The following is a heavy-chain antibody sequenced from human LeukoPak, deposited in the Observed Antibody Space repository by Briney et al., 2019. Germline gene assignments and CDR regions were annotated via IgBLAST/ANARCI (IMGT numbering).Heavy chain of an antibody. CDR3: ASSFWSDYYGSGSYLSAFDI. J-gene: IGHJ3*02. CDR1: GGTFSSYA. D-gene: IGHD3-10*01. CDR2: ISAYNGNT. V-gene: IGHV1-18*01. Sequence: ASVKVSCKASGGTFSSYAISWVRQAPGQGLEWMGWISAYNGNTNYAQKLQGRVTMTTDTSTSTAYMELRSLRSDDTAVYYCASSFWSDYYGSGSYLSAFDIWGQGTMVTVSS.